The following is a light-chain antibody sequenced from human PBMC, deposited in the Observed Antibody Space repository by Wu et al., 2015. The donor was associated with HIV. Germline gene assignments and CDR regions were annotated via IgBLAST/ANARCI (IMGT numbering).Light chain of an antibody. CDR1: QSVNDNL. Sequence: EIVLTQSPGTLSLSPGERATLSCRASQSVNDNLIAWYQQRPGQTPRLLIYGASRRATGIPDRFSGSGSGTDFTLIISRLEPEDFAVYYCHQYGYSPFTFGGGPRWRSN. CDR3: HQYGYSPFT. V-gene: IGKV3-20*01. J-gene: IGKJ4*01. CDR2: GAS.